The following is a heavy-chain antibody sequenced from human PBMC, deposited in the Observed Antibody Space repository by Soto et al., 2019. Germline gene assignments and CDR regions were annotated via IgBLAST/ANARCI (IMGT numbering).Heavy chain of an antibody. D-gene: IGHD1-26*01. CDR1: GGSTSSARYY. CDR3: ARDLTEYSGSYYYYYGMDV. J-gene: IGHJ6*02. V-gene: IGHV4-31*03. CDR2: IYYSGST. Sequence: TLCLPCTVSGGSTSSARYYWSWIRQHPGKGLEWIGYIYYSGSTYYNPSLKSRVTISVDTSKNQFSLKLSSVTAADTAVYYCARDLTEYSGSYYYYYGMDVWGQGTTVTVSS.